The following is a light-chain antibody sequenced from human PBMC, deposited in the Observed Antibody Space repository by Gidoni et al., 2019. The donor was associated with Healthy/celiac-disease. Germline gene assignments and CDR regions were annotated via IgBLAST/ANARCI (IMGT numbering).Light chain of an antibody. Sequence: EIVMTQSPATLSVSPGERATLSCRASQSVSSNLAWYQQKPGQSPRLLIYGASTRATGIPARFSGRGSGTEFTLTISSLQSEDFAVYYCQQYNNWPRDTFGQXTKVEIK. CDR2: GAS. CDR1: QSVSSN. CDR3: QQYNNWPRDT. V-gene: IGKV3-15*01. J-gene: IGKJ1*01.